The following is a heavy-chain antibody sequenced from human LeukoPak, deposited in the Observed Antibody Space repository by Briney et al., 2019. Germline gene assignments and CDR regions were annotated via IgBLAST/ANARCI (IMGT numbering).Heavy chain of an antibody. CDR3: ARDYGDYSFDY. CDR1: GGSNTSYY. J-gene: IGHJ4*02. V-gene: IGHV4-59*12. Sequence: PSETLSLTCTVSGGSNTSYYWSWIRQPPGKGLEWIGYVYYSGSTNYNPSLKSRVTISVDKSKNQFSLKLSSVTAADTAVYYCARDYGDYSFDYWGQGTLVTVSS. CDR2: VYYSGST. D-gene: IGHD4-17*01.